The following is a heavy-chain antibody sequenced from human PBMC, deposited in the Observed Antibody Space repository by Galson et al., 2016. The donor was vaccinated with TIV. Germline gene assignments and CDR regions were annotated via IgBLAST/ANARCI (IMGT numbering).Heavy chain of an antibody. D-gene: IGHD1-26*01. CDR1: GLSVKINY. CDR3: AGDRVVEAAYYYYYYGMDV. J-gene: IGHJ6*02. V-gene: IGHV3-66*02. CDR2: ISDGGKT. Sequence: SLRLSCAASGLSVKINYMTWVRQAPGKGLEWVSLISDGGKTYYPDSVRGRFTISRDNSKNTLYLQMNSLRLEDTAVYYCAGDRVVEAAYYYYYYGMDVWGQGTAVTVAS.